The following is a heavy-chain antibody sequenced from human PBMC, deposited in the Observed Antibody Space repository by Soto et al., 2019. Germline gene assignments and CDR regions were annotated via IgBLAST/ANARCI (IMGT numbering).Heavy chain of an antibody. CDR3: AHSFGTMVRGVIIPPTSFDY. Sequence: QITLKESGPTLVKPTQTLTLTCTFSGFSLSTSGVGVGWIRQPPGKALEWLALIYWDDDKRYSPSLKSRLTITKDTSKNQVVLTMTNMDPVDTATYYCAHSFGTMVRGVIIPPTSFDYWGQGTLVTVSS. CDR1: GFSLSTSGVG. V-gene: IGHV2-5*02. CDR2: IYWDDDK. D-gene: IGHD3-10*01. J-gene: IGHJ4*02.